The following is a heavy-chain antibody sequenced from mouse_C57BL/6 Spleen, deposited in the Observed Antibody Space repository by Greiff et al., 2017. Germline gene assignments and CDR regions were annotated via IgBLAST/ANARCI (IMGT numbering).Heavy chain of an antibody. CDR1: GYSFTCHT. D-gene: IGHD2-12*01. CDR2: IYPGRGST. CDR3: AREHSNDEYRDV. Sequence: QVQLQQSGPELVNPGASLKISFKASGYSFTCHTLHWVKQRPAQALEWIGWIYPGRGSTKYNEKFKGNATLTADTSSSTAYMQSSSLTSEDSAVYYCAREHSNDEYRDVWGTGTTVSVSS. V-gene: IGHV1-66*01. J-gene: IGHJ1*03.